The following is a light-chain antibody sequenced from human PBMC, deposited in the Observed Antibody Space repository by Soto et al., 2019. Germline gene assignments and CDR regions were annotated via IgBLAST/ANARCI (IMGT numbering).Light chain of an antibody. J-gene: IGLJ2*01. CDR2: EVS. Sequence: QSVLTQPASVSGSPGQSITISCTGTSSDVGDYIFVSWYQQHAGKAPKLMIYEVSNRPSGVSYRFSGSKSGNTASLTISGLQAEDEADYYCCSYTSSSTVVFGGGTQLTVL. V-gene: IGLV2-14*01. CDR1: SSDVGDYIF. CDR3: CSYTSSSTVV.